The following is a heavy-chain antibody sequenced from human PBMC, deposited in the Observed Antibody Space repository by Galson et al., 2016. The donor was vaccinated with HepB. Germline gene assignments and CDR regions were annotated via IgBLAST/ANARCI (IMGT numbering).Heavy chain of an antibody. CDR2: ISYDGSKK. J-gene: IGHJ6*03. CDR3: ARDGQGLLLGYYYYYMDV. CDR1: GFTFSSYG. Sequence: SLRLSCAASGFTFSSYGMNWVRQAPGKGLEWVAVISYDGSKKYYADSAKGRFTISRDNSKNTLYLQMNSLRAEDTAVYYCARDGQGLLLGYYYYYMDVWGKGTTVSVSS. D-gene: IGHD2-21*01. V-gene: IGHV3-30*03.